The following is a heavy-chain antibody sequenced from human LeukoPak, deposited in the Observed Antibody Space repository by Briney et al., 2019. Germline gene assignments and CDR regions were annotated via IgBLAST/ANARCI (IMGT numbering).Heavy chain of an antibody. CDR3: ARDYSSGTFYNGRFDY. Sequence: ASVKVSCKASGYTFTGYYMHWVRQAPGQGLEWMGWINPNSGGTNYAQKFQGRVTMTRDTSISTAYMELSRLRSDDTAMYYCARDYSSGTFYNGRFDYWGQGTLVTVSS. J-gene: IGHJ4*02. V-gene: IGHV1-2*02. CDR2: INPNSGGT. D-gene: IGHD3-10*01. CDR1: GYTFTGYY.